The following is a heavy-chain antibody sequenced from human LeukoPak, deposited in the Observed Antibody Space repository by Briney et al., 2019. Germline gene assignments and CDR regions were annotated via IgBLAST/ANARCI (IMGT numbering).Heavy chain of an antibody. Sequence: PGGSLRLSCAASGFTFSNYDMHWVRHPTGKPLEWVSAIGTAGDTYYPGSVRGRFTMSRENAKNSLYLQMNSLTAGDTAVYYCARGSGTSFDYWGQGNLVTVSS. CDR2: IGTAGDT. V-gene: IGHV3-13*01. D-gene: IGHD1-26*01. CDR3: ARGSGTSFDY. J-gene: IGHJ4*02. CDR1: GFTFSNYD.